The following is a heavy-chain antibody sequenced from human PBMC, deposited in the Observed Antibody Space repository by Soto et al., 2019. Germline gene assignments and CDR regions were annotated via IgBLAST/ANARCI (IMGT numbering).Heavy chain of an antibody. V-gene: IGHV4-30-4*01. D-gene: IGHD3-3*01. Sequence: SETLSLTCTVSGGSISSGVYYWSWIRQPPGKGLEWIGYIYYSGSTYYNPSLKSRVTISVDTSKNQFSLKLSSVTAADTAVYYCARGFNYDFWSGSWFDPWGQGTLVTVSS. CDR3: ARGFNYDFWSGSWFDP. CDR2: IYYSGST. CDR1: GGSISSGVYY. J-gene: IGHJ5*02.